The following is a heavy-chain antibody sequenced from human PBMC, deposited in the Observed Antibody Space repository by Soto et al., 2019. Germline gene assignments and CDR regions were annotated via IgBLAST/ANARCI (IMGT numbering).Heavy chain of an antibody. D-gene: IGHD2-21*02. Sequence: QVRLQESGPGLVKPSETLSLTCTVSGGSIRSYYWSWIRQAPGKGLEWIGYLYNSGGTVYHPSLQSRVTISVDTSKNQFSLKLNSVTAADTAVYYCARDLWGYCGTDCYPLDVWGQGTTVTVSS. CDR2: LYNSGGT. J-gene: IGHJ6*02. CDR3: ARDLWGYCGTDCYPLDV. V-gene: IGHV4-59*01. CDR1: GGSIRSYY.